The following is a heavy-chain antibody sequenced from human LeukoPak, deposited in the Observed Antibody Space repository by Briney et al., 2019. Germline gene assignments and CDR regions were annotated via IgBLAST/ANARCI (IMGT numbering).Heavy chain of an antibody. Sequence: SETLSLTCAVSGGSISSGGYSWSWIRQPPGKGLEWIGYIYHSGSTYYNPSLKSRVTISVDRSKNQCSLKLSSVTAADTAVYYCARDRLTGGMDVWGQGTKVTVSS. V-gene: IGHV4-30-2*01. D-gene: IGHD7-27*01. CDR2: IYHSGST. CDR3: ARDRLTGGMDV. CDR1: GGSISSGGYS. J-gene: IGHJ6*02.